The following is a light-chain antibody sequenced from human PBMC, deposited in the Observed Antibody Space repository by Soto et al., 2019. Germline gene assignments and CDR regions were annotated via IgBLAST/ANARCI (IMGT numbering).Light chain of an antibody. CDR3: KHYGTSLPLT. CDR2: GAS. J-gene: IGKJ4*01. V-gene: IGKV3-20*01. CDR1: QSVGSNY. Sequence: EIVLTQSPGTLSLSPGDRATLSCRASQSVGSNYLAWYQQKPGQAPRLLLYGASSRAIGIPDRFSGSGSGTDFTLIISRLEPEDFAVYYCKHYGTSLPLTFGGGTKVEIK.